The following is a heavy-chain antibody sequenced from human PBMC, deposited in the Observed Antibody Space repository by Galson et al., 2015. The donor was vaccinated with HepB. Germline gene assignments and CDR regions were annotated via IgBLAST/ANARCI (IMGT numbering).Heavy chain of an antibody. Sequence: SVKVSCKASGYIFTNHGISWVRQAPGQGLEWMGWISAYNGNTKYAQKFQGRVIMTTDTSTSTVYMELRSLGSDDTAVYYCAKSTVTSSSDWFDPWGQGTLVTVSS. D-gene: IGHD4-11*01. V-gene: IGHV1-18*01. CDR2: ISAYNGNT. J-gene: IGHJ5*02. CDR1: GYIFTNHG. CDR3: AKSTVTSSSDWFDP.